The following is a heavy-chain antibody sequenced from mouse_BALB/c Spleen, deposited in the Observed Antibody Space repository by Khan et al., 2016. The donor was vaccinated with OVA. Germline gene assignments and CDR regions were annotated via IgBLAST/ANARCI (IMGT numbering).Heavy chain of an antibody. J-gene: IGHJ2*01. CDR3: VRSVTITTVVATDFDY. D-gene: IGHD1-1*01. V-gene: IGHV3-2*02. CDR2: ISYSGRT. CDR1: GYSITSDYA. Sequence: EVKLLESGPGLVKPSQSLSLTCTVTGYSITSDYAWNWIRQFPGNKLEWMGYISYSGRTSDNPSLKSRISITRDTSKNQFFLQLNSVTTEDTATYYCVRSVTITTVVATDFDYWGQGTTLTVSS.